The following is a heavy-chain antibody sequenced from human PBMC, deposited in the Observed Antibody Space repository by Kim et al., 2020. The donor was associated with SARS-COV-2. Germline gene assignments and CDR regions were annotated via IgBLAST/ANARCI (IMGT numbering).Heavy chain of an antibody. J-gene: IGHJ4*02. D-gene: IGHD1-26*01. V-gene: IGHV3-53*01. Sequence: GGSLRLSCAPSGFGVSSNYMSWVRQAPGKGLEWVSLIYDGDNTYYADPVKGRFTISRDNFRNTLYLQMNNLRDYDTAVYYCSTSHTLFSGTYWPPFDYWGQGTLVTVSS. CDR3: STSHTLFSGTYWPPFDY. CDR2: IYDGDNT. CDR1: GFGVSSNY.